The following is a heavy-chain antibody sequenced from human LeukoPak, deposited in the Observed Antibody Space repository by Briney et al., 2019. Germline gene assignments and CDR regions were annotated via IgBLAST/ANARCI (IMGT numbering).Heavy chain of an antibody. CDR2: IRSKAYGGTT. V-gene: IGHV3-49*03. CDR1: GFTFGDYA. CDR3: TRDPLLYYYDSSGYYFDY. Sequence: GGSLRLSCTASGFTFGDYAMSWFRQAPGKGLEWVGFIRSKAYGGTTEYAASVKGRFTISRDDSKSIAYLQMNSLKTEDTAVYYCTRDPLLYYYDSSGYYFDYWGQGTLVTVSS. J-gene: IGHJ4*02. D-gene: IGHD3-22*01.